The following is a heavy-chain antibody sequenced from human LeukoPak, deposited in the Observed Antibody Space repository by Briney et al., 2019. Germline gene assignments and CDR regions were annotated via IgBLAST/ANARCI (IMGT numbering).Heavy chain of an antibody. CDR2: IYYSGST. D-gene: IGHD2-2*01. V-gene: IGHV4-59*08. J-gene: IGHJ4*02. Sequence: TSETLPLTCTVSGGSISSYYWSWIRQPPGKGLEWIGYIYYSGSTNYNPSLKSRVTISVDTSKNQFSLKLSSVTAADTAVYYCARGVGYCSSTSCPLLDYWGQGTLVTVSS. CDR3: ARGVGYCSSTSCPLLDY. CDR1: GGSISSYY.